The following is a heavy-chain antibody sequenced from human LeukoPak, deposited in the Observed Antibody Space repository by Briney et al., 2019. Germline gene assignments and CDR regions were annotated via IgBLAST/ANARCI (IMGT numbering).Heavy chain of an antibody. CDR1: GFTFSSYA. Sequence: GGSLRLSCAASGFTFSSYAMSWVRQAPGKGLEWVSAISGSGGSTYYADSVKGRFTISRDNSKNTLYLQMNSLRAEDTAVYYCAKDSRRVRGGGGYESGPLDYWGQGTLVTVSS. CDR2: ISGSGGST. CDR3: AKDSRRVRGGGGYESGPLDY. J-gene: IGHJ4*02. D-gene: IGHD5-12*01. V-gene: IGHV3-23*01.